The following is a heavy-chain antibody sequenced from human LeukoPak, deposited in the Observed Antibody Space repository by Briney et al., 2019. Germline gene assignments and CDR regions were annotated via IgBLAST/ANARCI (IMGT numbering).Heavy chain of an antibody. CDR3: ARGLAYSSGQYYFDY. Sequence: ASVKVSCKASGYTFTGYGISWVRQAPGQGLEWMGWISAYNGNTNYAQKLQGRVTMTTDTSTSTAYMELRSLRSDDTAVYYCARGLAYSSGQYYFDYWGQGTLVTVSS. J-gene: IGHJ4*02. CDR1: GYTFTGYG. D-gene: IGHD6-19*01. V-gene: IGHV1-18*01. CDR2: ISAYNGNT.